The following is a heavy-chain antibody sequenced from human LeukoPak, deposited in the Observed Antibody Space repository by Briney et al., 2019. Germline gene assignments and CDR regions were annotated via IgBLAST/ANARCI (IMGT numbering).Heavy chain of an antibody. D-gene: IGHD6-19*01. CDR1: GYTFTDYY. CDR2: IDPNSGGT. Sequence: ASVKVSCKASGYTFTDYYMHWVRQAPGQGLEWMGRIDPNSGGTSSARKFQGRVTVTRDTSISTVYMELSRPTSDDTAVYYCARSPSGWYRDYWGQGTLVTVSS. V-gene: IGHV1-2*06. J-gene: IGHJ4*02. CDR3: ARSPSGWYRDY.